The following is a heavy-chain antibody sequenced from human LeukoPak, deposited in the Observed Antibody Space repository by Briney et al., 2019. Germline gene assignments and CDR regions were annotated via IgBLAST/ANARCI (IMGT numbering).Heavy chain of an antibody. CDR3: ATGRYYFDY. V-gene: IGHV3-66*01. CDR1: GFTVSSNY. Sequence: GGSLRLSCAASGFTVSSNYMSRVRQAPGKGLEWVSIIYSGGATYYADSVKGRFSISRDNSKNTLYLQMNSLRAEDTAVYFCATGRYYFDYWGQGTLVTVSS. CDR2: IYSGGAT. J-gene: IGHJ4*02. D-gene: IGHD1-26*01.